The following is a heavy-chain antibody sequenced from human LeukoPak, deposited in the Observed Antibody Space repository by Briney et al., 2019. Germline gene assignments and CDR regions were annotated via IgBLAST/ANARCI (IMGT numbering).Heavy chain of an antibody. D-gene: IGHD3-10*01. CDR2: ISSSGTTV. J-gene: IGHJ4*02. CDR3: ARSTKGDSDH. Sequence: GGSLRLSCPASGFTFRSYEMNWVRQAPGKGLDWVSYISSSGTTVYYADSVRGRFTISRDNAKNSLYLQMDSLRVDDTAVYYCARSTKGDSDHWGQGTLVTVSS. V-gene: IGHV3-48*03. CDR1: GFTFRSYE.